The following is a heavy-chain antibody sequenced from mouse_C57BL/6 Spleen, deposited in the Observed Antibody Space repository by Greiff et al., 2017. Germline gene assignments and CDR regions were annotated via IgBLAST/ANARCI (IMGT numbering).Heavy chain of an antibody. CDR3: TREAQANFDY. J-gene: IGHJ2*01. CDR1: GYTFTDYE. CDR2: IDPETGGT. D-gene: IGHD3-2*02. V-gene: IGHV1-15*01. Sequence: QVHVKQSGAELVRPGASVTLSCKASGYTFTDYEMHWVKQTPVHGLEWIGAIDPETGGTAYNQKFKGKAILTADKSSSTAYMELRSLTSEDSAVYYCTREAQANFDYWGQGTTLTVSS.